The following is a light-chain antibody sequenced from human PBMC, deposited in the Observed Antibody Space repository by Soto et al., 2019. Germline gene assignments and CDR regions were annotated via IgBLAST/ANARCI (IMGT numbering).Light chain of an antibody. Sequence: DIQMTQSPSSLSASVGDRVTLTCRASQDISNYLAWYQQKPGKVPKLLIYAASTLQSGVPSRFSSSGSGTDFTLTISSLQPEDVATYYCQKYNRAPWTFGPGTKVEIK. CDR3: QKYNRAPWT. J-gene: IGKJ1*01. CDR1: QDISNY. CDR2: AAS. V-gene: IGKV1-27*01.